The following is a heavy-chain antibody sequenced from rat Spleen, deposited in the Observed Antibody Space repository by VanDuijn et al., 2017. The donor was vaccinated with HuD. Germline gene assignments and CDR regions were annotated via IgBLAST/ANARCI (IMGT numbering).Heavy chain of an antibody. V-gene: IGHV5-58*01. CDR3: TREGYTTDYYSG. D-gene: IGHD1-6*01. CDR1: GFTFSTYW. J-gene: IGHJ2*01. CDR2: ISTGGGNT. Sequence: EVQLVETGGGLVQPGRSLKLSCVASGFTFSTYWMYWTRQAPGKGLEWVASISTGGGNTYYPDSVKGRFTISRDDAKSTLYLQMDSLRSEDTATYYCTREGYTTDYYSGWGQGVMVTVSS.